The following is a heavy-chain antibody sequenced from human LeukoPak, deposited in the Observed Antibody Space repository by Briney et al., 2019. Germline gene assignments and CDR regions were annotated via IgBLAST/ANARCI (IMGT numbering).Heavy chain of an antibody. J-gene: IGHJ4*02. CDR2: IYHSGST. CDR3: ARIRDALDPDFDY. Sequence: SGTLSLTCAVSGGSINNSNWWSWVRQPPGKGLEWIGEIYHSGSTYYNPSLKSRVTLSIDKSKNHFSLKLSSVTAADTAVYYCARIRDALDPDFDYWGQGTLVTVSS. D-gene: IGHD2-2*01. V-gene: IGHV4-4*02. CDR1: GGSINNSNW.